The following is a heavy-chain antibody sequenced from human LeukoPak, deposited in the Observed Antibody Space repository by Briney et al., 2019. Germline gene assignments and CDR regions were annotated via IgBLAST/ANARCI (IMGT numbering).Heavy chain of an antibody. D-gene: IGHD3-10*01. V-gene: IGHV4-59*10. J-gene: IGHJ5*02. CDR3: ARGTTMVRGVRRPYNWFDP. CDR1: GGSFSGYY. Sequence: SETLSLTCAVYGGSFSGYYWSWIRQPAGKGLEWIGRIYTSGSTNYNPSLKSRVTMSVDTSKNQFSLKLSSVTAADTAVYYCARGTTMVRGVRRPYNWFDPWGQGTLVTVSS. CDR2: IYTSGST.